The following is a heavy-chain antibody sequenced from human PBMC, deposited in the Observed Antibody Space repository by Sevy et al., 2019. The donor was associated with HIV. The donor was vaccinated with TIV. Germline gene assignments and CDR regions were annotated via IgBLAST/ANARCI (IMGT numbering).Heavy chain of an antibody. CDR1: GFTFSNAW. CDR3: TTDGLNYYGSGSYSFDI. V-gene: IGHV3-15*07. D-gene: IGHD3-10*01. CDR2: IKSKTETT. J-gene: IGHJ3*02. Sequence: GGSLRLSCAASGFTFSNAWMNWVRQAPGKGLQWVGGIKSKTETTDYAAPVRDRFTISRDDSKSTLYLQMNSLKTEDTAVYYCTTDGLNYYGSGSYSFDIWGQGTVVTVSS.